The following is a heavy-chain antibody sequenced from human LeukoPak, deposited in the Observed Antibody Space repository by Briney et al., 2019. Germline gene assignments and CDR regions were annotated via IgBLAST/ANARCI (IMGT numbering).Heavy chain of an antibody. V-gene: IGHV3-21*01. CDR3: ARGGLWYYDILTGHRLGRAKDAFDI. Sequence: PGGSLRLSCAASGFTFSSYNMNWVRQAPGKGLEWVSSISSSSSYIYYADSVKGRFTISRHNAKNSLYLQMNSLRAEDTAVYYCARGGLWYYDILTGHRLGRAKDAFDIWGQGTMVTVSS. D-gene: IGHD3-9*01. CDR2: ISSSSSYI. J-gene: IGHJ3*02. CDR1: GFTFSSYN.